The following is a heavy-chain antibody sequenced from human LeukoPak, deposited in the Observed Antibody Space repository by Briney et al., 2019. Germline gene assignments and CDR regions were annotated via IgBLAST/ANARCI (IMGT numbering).Heavy chain of an antibody. J-gene: IGHJ4*02. CDR1: GFTFDDYA. CDR2: ISWNSGSI. V-gene: IGHV3-9*01. Sequence: GGSLRLSCAASGFTFDDYAMHWVRQGPGKGLEGVSGISWNSGSIDYADSVKGRFTISRDNAKNSLYLQMNSLRAEDTALYYCAKDWNYDGSGSFWDWGQGTLVTVSS. CDR3: AKDWNYDGSGSFWD. D-gene: IGHD3-10*01.